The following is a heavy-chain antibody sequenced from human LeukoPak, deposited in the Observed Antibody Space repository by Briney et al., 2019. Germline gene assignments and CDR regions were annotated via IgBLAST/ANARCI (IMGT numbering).Heavy chain of an antibody. CDR3: TTDLLRYFDWLRFDP. CDR2: IKSKTDGGTT. D-gene: IGHD3-9*01. J-gene: IGHJ5*02. CDR1: GFTFSNAW. Sequence: GGSLRLSRAASGFTFSNAWMTWVRQAPGKGLEWVGRIKSKTDGGTTDYAAPVKGRFTISRDDSKNTLYLQMNSLKTEDTAVYYCTTDLLRYFDWLRFDPWGQGTLVTVSS. V-gene: IGHV3-15*01.